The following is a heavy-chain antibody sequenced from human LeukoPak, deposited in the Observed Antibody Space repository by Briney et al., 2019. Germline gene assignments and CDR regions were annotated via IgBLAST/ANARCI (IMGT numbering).Heavy chain of an antibody. D-gene: IGHD1-7*01. J-gene: IGHJ6*03. CDR2: IKQDGSEK. Sequence: GGSLRLSCAASGFTFSSYWMSWVRQAPGKGLEWVANIKQDGSEKYYVDSVKGRFTISRDNAKNSLYLQMNSLRAEDTAVYYCARDRDWNYAWYRVVWGKGTTVTVSS. CDR3: ARDRDWNYAWYRVV. V-gene: IGHV3-7*01. CDR1: GFTFSSYW.